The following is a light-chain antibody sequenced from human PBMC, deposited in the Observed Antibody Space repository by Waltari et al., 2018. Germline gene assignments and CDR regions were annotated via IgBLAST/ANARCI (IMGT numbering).Light chain of an antibody. CDR3: QQYDTWPLGT. CDR2: GAS. V-gene: IGKV3D-15*01. J-gene: IGKJ2*01. Sequence: ETIMTQAPATLSVSPGERAPLSCRASQSISSNLAWYQQKPGQAPRLLLYGASTRPTGIPARFSGSGSGTEFTLTISSLQSEDFGVYYCQQYDTWPLGTFGQGTKLEIK. CDR1: QSISSN.